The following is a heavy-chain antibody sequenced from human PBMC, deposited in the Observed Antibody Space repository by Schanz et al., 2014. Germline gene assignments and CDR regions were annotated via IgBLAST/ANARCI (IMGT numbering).Heavy chain of an antibody. Sequence: QLQLQESGPGLVIPSETLSLTCTVSGGSISSSTYYWGWIRQPPGKGPEWIGTIDDTGSTYYTPSLRGPITRSVDTSKPQLSAHLTSGTAADTAVYYCARLMVPGWFDPWGQGQLVTVSS. J-gene: IGHJ5*02. D-gene: IGHD3-10*01. CDR3: ARLMVPGWFDP. CDR2: IDDTGST. V-gene: IGHV4-39*01. CDR1: GGSISSSTYY.